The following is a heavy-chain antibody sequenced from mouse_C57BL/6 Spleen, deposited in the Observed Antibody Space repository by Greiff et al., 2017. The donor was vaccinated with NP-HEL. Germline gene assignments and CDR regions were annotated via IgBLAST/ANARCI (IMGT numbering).Heavy chain of an antibody. CDR3: ARGGPAWFAY. CDR2: ISSGSSTI. V-gene: IGHV5-17*01. CDR1: GFTFSDYG. Sequence: EVKLVESGGGLVKPGGSLKLSCAASGFTFSDYGMHWVRQAPEKGLEWVAYISSGSSTIYYADTVKGRFTISRVNAKNTLFLQMTSLRSEDTAMYYCARGGPAWFAYWGQGTLVTVSA. J-gene: IGHJ3*01.